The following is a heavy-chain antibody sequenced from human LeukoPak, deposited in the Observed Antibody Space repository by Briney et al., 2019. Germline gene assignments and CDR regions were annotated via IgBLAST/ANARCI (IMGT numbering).Heavy chain of an antibody. CDR1: VGSISSGVYY. J-gene: IGHJ4*02. CDR3: ASLIRLMTTVTPNDY. V-gene: IGHV4-30-4*01. D-gene: IGHD4-17*01. Sequence: SGTLSLTCTVSVGSISSGVYYWRWIREPPGKGLEWIGYIYYSGSTYYNPSLKSRVTISVDTSKNQFSLKLSSVTAAATAVYYCASLIRLMTTVTPNDYWGQGTLVTVSS. CDR2: IYYSGST.